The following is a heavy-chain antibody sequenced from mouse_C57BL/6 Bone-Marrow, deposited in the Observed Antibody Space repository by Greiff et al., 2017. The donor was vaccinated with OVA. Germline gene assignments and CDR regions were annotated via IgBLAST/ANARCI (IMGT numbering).Heavy chain of an antibody. CDR3: VREKLTGTLDY. CDR1: GFTFNTYA. CDR2: IRRKSSNSAT. Sequence: EVKLVESGGGLVQPKGSLKLSCAASGFTFNTYAMHWVRQAPGQGLEWVARIRRKSSNSATYYADSVKDRFTISRNDSQSMLYLQMNNLRTEDTAMYYCVREKLTGTLDYWGQGTTLTVSS. D-gene: IGHD4-1*01. J-gene: IGHJ2*01. V-gene: IGHV10-3*01.